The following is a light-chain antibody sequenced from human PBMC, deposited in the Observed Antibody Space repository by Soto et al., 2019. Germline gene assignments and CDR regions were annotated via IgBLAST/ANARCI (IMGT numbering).Light chain of an antibody. CDR2: EVT. V-gene: IGLV2-8*01. Sequence: QSVLTQPPSASGSPGQSVTISCTGTSNDVGASEYVSWYQQHPGKAPKLIIYEVTKRPSGVPDRFSGSKSGNTASLTVSGLQAEDEADYHCSSYGRSSNFYVFGTGTKVTVL. J-gene: IGLJ1*01. CDR1: SNDVGASEY. CDR3: SSYGRSSNFYV.